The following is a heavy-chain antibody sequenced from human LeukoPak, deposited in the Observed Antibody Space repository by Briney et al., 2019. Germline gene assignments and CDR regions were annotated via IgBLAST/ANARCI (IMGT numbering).Heavy chain of an antibody. J-gene: IGHJ4*02. D-gene: IGHD1-26*01. CDR2: IYYSGST. CDR3: ARGGAGEFDY. CDR1: GGSISSYY. V-gene: IGHV4-59*01. Sequence: PSETLSLTCTVSGGSISSYYWSWIRQPPGKGLEWIGYIYYSGSTNYNPSLRSRVTISVDTSKNQFSLKLSSVTAADTAVYYCARGGAGEFDYWGQGTLVTVSS.